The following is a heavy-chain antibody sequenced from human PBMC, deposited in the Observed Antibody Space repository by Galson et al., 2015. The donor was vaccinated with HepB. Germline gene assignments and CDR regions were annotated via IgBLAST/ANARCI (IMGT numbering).Heavy chain of an antibody. D-gene: IGHD5-18*01. Sequence: SLRLSCAASGFTFSSYWMNWVRQAPGKGPEWVANINQDGSEQYYVDSVRGRFTISRDNAKNSLYLQMNSLRAEDTAVYYCARLTVIQVWRYCDYCGQGTLGTASS. CDR1: GFTFSSYW. CDR2: INQDGSEQ. V-gene: IGHV3-7*01. J-gene: IGHJ4*02. CDR3: ARLTVIQVWRYCDY.